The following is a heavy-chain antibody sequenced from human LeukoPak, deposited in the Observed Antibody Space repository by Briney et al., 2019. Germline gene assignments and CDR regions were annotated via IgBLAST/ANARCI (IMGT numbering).Heavy chain of an antibody. CDR2: INWNSGSI. J-gene: IGHJ4*02. V-gene: IGHV3-9*01. CDR3: AKLSAGSENDY. Sequence: PGGSLRLSCAASGFTFSSYWMHWVRQAPGKGPEWVAGINWNSGSIDYADSVKGRFTISRDNAKNYLYLQMDSLRSEDTALYYCAKLSAGSENDYWGQGTLVTVSS. CDR1: GFTFSSYW. D-gene: IGHD3-10*01.